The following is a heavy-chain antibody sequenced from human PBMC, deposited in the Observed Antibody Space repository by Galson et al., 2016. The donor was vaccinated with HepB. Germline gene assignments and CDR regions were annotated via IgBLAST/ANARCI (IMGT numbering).Heavy chain of an antibody. V-gene: IGHV4-59*01. CDR2: IYYSGSTNSGTT. CDR1: GGSMNSYY. J-gene: IGHJ5*02. Sequence: SETLSLTCTVSGGSMNSYYWSWIRQPPGKGLEWIGYIYYSGSTNSGTTNYNPSLKSRVTISLGTSKNEFSLRLSSLTAADTAVYYCARGGAIFGVVTVFDPWGQGTLVTVSS. D-gene: IGHD3-3*01. CDR3: ARGGAIFGVVTVFDP.